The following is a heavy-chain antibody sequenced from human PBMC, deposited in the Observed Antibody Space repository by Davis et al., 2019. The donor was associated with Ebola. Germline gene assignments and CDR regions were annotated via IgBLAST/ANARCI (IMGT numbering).Heavy chain of an antibody. J-gene: IGHJ4*02. D-gene: IGHD6-13*01. V-gene: IGHV3-74*01. CDR3: AWGYTSRRLDF. CDR2: INADGSST. Sequence: GESLKISCAASGFTFSSYSMNWVRQAPGKGLVWVSRINADGSSTSYADSVKGRFTISRDNAKNTLFLQVNSLRAEDTAVYYCAWGYTSRRLDFWGQGTLVTVSS. CDR1: GFTFSSYS.